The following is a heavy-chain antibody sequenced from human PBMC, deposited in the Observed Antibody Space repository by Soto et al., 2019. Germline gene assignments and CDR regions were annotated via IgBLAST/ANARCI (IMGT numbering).Heavy chain of an antibody. J-gene: IGHJ5*02. V-gene: IGHV3-33*01. Sequence: LRLSCAASGFSFNTYGMNWVRRAPGRGLEWVALIWYHGAYEYYADSVKGRFTISRDNSRNTLYLQMNSLKAEDTAVYYCARTRRGETAIITDGLDLWGHGTQVTVSS. D-gene: IGHD5-18*01. CDR3: ARTRRGETAIITDGLDL. CDR1: GFSFNTYG. CDR2: IWYHGAYE.